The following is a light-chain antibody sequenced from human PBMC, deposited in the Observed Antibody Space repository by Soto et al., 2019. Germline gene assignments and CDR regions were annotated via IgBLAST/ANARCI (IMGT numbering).Light chain of an antibody. CDR3: QSYDSSLSGSV. Sequence: QTVVTQPPSVSGPPGQRVTISCTGSRSNIGAGFHVHWYQQLPGTAPKLLIYANSNRPSGVPDRFSGSKSGTSASLAITGLQAEDEADYYCQSYDSSLSGSVFGGGTKVTVL. V-gene: IGLV1-40*01. CDR1: RSNIGAGFH. J-gene: IGLJ2*01. CDR2: ANS.